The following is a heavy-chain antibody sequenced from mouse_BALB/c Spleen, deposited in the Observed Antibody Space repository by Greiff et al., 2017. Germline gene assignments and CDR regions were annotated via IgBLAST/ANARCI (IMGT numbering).Heavy chain of an antibody. CDR3: TNDGYYDWYFDV. CDR1: GYTFTSYW. CDR2: IYPGNSDT. V-gene: IGHV1-5*01. D-gene: IGHD2-3*01. Sequence: VQLQQSGTVLARPGASVKMSCKASGYTFTSYWMHWVKQRPGQGLEWIGAIYPGNSDTSYNQKFKGKAKLTAVTSTSTAYMELSSLTNEDSAVYYCTNDGYYDWYFDVWGAGTTVTVSS. J-gene: IGHJ1*01.